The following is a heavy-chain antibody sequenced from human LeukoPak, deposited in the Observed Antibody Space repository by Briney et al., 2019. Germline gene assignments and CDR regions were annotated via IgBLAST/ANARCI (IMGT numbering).Heavy chain of an antibody. V-gene: IGHV3-9*03. CDR3: AKAAASSSRWTTIDY. J-gene: IGHJ4*02. Sequence: ALRLSCAASGFTFDDYAMHWVRQAPGKGLEWVSGISWNSGSIGYADPVKGRFTISRDNAKNSLYLQMNSLRAEDMALYYCAKAAASSSRWTTIDYWGQGTLVTVSS. CDR1: GFTFDDYA. D-gene: IGHD6-6*01. CDR2: ISWNSGSI.